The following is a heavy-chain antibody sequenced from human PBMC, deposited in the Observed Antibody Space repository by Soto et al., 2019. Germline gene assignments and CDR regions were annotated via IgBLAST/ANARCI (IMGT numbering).Heavy chain of an antibody. Sequence: EVQLLESGGGLVQPGGSLRLSCAASGFTLSNYAMSWVRQAPGKGLERVSIISGSGGSTYYAGSVKGRFTISRDNSKNTVHLPMNSLRDEYTAIYYCAKDGLVPAAPGYYLDYWGQGTLVTVSS. CDR1: GFTLSNYA. CDR2: ISGSGGST. V-gene: IGHV3-23*01. CDR3: AKDGLVPAAPGYYLDY. D-gene: IGHD2-2*01. J-gene: IGHJ4*02.